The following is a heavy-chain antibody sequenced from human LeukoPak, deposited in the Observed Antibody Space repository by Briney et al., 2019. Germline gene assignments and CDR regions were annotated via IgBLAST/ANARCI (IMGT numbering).Heavy chain of an antibody. CDR1: GGSITNSY. D-gene: IGHD3-22*01. J-gene: IGHJ3*02. CDR2: IHDTGSA. Sequence: SETLSLTCTVSGGSITNSYWSWIRHSAGTGIEWIGRIHDTGSANYTTSLKSRVSMSLYMPTNQFSLAVSAVSFAETATNSWERIFDRDIWGQGALVTVSP. CDR3: ERIFDRDI. V-gene: IGHV4-4*07.